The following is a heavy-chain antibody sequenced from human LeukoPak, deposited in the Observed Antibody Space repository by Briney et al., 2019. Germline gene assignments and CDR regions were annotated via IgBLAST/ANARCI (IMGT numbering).Heavy chain of an antibody. Sequence: SETLSLTCAVYGGSFSGYYWSWLRQPPGKGLEWIGEINHSGSTNYNPPLKSRVTLSVDTSKNQFSLKRTSVTAAHPCVSYCAISFPIAVARKGTFGYWGQGTLVTVSS. V-gene: IGHV4-34*01. CDR1: GGSFSGYY. CDR2: INHSGST. J-gene: IGHJ4*02. D-gene: IGHD6-19*01. CDR3: AISFPIAVARKGTFGY.